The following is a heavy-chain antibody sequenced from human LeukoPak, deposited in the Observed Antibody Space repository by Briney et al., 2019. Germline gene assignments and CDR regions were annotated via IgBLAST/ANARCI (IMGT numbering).Heavy chain of an antibody. CDR1: GYTFTGYY. J-gene: IGHJ1*01. CDR2: INPNSGGT. Sequence: ASVKVSCKASGYTFTGYYMHWVRQAPGQGLEWMGWINPNSGGTNYAQKFQGRVTMTRDTSISTAYMELSRLRSDDTAVYYCASGCSTSDIVVVPAAAEYFQHWGQGTLVTVSS. CDR3: ASGCSTSDIVVVPAAAEYFQH. V-gene: IGHV1-2*02. D-gene: IGHD2-2*01.